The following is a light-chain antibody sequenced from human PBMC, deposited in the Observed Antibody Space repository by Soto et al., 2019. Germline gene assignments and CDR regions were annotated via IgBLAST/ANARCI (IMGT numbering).Light chain of an antibody. CDR1: SSDVGGYNY. Sequence: QSAPTQPPSASGSPGQSVTFSCTGTSSDVGGYNYVSWYQQYPGKAPKLMIYEVYKRPSGVPDRFSGSKSGNTASLTVSGLQPEDEADYYRSAYAGSSTWVFGGGTKLPV. CDR3: SAYAGSSTWV. J-gene: IGLJ2*01. V-gene: IGLV2-8*01. CDR2: EVY.